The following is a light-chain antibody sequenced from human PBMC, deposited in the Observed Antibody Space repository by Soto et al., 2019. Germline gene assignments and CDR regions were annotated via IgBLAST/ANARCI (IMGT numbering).Light chain of an antibody. CDR3: ELYMGSGTVV. V-gene: IGLV8-61*01. J-gene: IGLJ2*01. CDR1: SGSVSASYY. Sequence: QTVVTQEQSFSVSPGGTVTLNCGLSSGSVSASYYPSWYQQTPGQAPRTLIYNTNTRSSGVPDRFSGSILGNKAALTITGAQADDESDYYCELYMGSGTVVIGGGTKLTVL. CDR2: NTN.